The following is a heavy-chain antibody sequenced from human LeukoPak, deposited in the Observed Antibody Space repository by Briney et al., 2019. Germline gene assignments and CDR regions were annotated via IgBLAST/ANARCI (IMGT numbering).Heavy chain of an antibody. V-gene: IGHV1-2*02. Sequence: ASVKVSCKASGYTFTGYYMHWVRQAPGQGLEWMGWINPNSGGTNYAQKFQGRVTMTRDTSISTAYMELSRLRSDDTAVYYCAREDTVTSPSDYWGQGTLVTVSS. CDR2: INPNSGGT. D-gene: IGHD4-17*01. CDR3: AREDTVTSPSDY. CDR1: GYTFTGYY. J-gene: IGHJ4*02.